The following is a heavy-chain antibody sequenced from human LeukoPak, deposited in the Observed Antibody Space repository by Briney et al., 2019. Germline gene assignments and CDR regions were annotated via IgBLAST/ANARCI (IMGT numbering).Heavy chain of an antibody. V-gene: IGHV3-74*01. CDR3: ARGGSGSTYGLFDY. J-gene: IGHJ4*02. CDR1: GFSFSSYW. D-gene: IGHD5-18*01. Sequence: QPGGSLRLSCAASGFSFSSYWMHWVRQVPGKGLEWVSRIGTDGRNTNYADPMKGRFTISRDNAKNTLYLQVNSLRVEDTAVYYCARGGSGSTYGLFDYWGQGILVTVSS. CDR2: IGTDGRNT.